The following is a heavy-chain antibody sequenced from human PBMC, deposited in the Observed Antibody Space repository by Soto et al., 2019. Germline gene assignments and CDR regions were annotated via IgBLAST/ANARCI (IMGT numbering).Heavy chain of an antibody. J-gene: IGHJ6*03. CDR1: GGSFSGYY. CDR2: INHSGST. V-gene: IGHV4-34*01. CDR3: ARGQYCTNGVCYIRIWDYYYYMDV. Sequence: SETLSLTCAVYGGSFSGYYWSWIRQPPGKGLEWIGEINHSGSTNYNPSLKSRVTISVDTSKNQFSLKLSSVTAADTAVYYCARGQYCTNGVCYIRIWDYYYYMDVWGKGTTVTVSS. D-gene: IGHD2-8*01.